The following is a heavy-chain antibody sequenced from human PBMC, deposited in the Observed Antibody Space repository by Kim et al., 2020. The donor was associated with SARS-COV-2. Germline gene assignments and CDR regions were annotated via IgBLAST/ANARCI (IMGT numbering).Heavy chain of an antibody. Sequence: SRVTISVDTSKNQFSLKLSSVTAADTAVYYCARDNSSSWYLGYYYGMDVWGQGTTVTVSS. V-gene: IGHV4-31*02. D-gene: IGHD6-13*01. J-gene: IGHJ6*02. CDR3: ARDNSSSWYLGYYYGMDV.